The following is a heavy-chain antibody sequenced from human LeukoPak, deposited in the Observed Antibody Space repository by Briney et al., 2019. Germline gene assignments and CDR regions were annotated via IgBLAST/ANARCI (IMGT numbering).Heavy chain of an antibody. CDR2: INPSSGNT. CDR1: GYTFISYY. Sequence: GGSLRLSCAASGYTFISYYIHWVRQAPGQGLEWVGLINPSSGNTPYAQQFQGRVTMTRDTSTSTVYMELSSLRSEDTAVYYCARHSLIGTTPFDYWGQGTLVTVPS. J-gene: IGHJ4*02. V-gene: IGHV1-46*01. CDR3: ARHSLIGTTPFDY. D-gene: IGHD1-20*01.